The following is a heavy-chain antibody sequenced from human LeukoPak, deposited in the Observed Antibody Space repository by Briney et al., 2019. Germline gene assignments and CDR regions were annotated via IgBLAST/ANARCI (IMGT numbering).Heavy chain of an antibody. V-gene: IGHV1-2*06. J-gene: IGHJ3*01. CDR3: ATAMIVKAFDV. CDR1: GYTFTGYY. Sequence: ASVKVSCKASGYTFTGYYIHWVRQAPGQGLEWMGRINPNSGGTDYAQKFQGRVTMTRDTSISTAYVELTSLTSDDTAVYYCATAMIVKAFDVWGQGTMVTVSS. D-gene: IGHD3-22*01. CDR2: INPNSGGT.